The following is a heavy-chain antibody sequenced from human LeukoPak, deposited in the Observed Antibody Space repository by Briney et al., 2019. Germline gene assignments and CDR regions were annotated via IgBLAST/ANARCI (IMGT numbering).Heavy chain of an antibody. CDR2: LNWDSRSM. D-gene: IGHD1-26*01. CDR3: ARDIVGATSGY. V-gene: IGHV3-9*01. Sequence: GGSLRLSCAASGVNFDDYAMHWVRQSPGTGLEWVAGLNWDSRSMAYADSVRGRFTISRDNAKNSLYLQMNSLRPEDTALYYCARDIVGATSGYWGQGTLVTVSS. J-gene: IGHJ4*02. CDR1: GVNFDDYA.